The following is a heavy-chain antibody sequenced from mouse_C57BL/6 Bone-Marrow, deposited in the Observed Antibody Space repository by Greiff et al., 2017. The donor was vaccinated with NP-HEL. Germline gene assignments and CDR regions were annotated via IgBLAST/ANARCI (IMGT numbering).Heavy chain of an antibody. J-gene: IGHJ1*03. CDR2: IYPGDGDT. D-gene: IGHD2-2*01. CDR1: GYAFSSYW. V-gene: IGHV1-80*01. CDR3: ARLNYAYVYWYFDV. Sequence: QVQLQQSGAELVKPGASVKISCKASGYAFSSYWMNWVKQRPGKGLEWIGQIYPGDGDTNYKGKFKGKATLTADKSSSTAYMQLSSLTSEDSAVYFCARLNYAYVYWYFDVWGTGTTVTVSS.